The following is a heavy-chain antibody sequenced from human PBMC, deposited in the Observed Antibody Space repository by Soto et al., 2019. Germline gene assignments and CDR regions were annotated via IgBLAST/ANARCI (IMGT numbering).Heavy chain of an antibody. V-gene: IGHV4-39*01. D-gene: IGHD3-3*01. CDR2: IYYSGST. CDR1: GGSISSSSYY. J-gene: IGHJ5*02. Sequence: SQTLSLTCTVSGGSISSSSYYWGWIRQPPGKGLEWIGSIYYSGSTYYNPSLKSRVTISVDTSKNQFSLKLSSVTAADTAVYYCASCQLLFGVVIGNWFDPWGQGTLVTVSS. CDR3: ASCQLLFGVVIGNWFDP.